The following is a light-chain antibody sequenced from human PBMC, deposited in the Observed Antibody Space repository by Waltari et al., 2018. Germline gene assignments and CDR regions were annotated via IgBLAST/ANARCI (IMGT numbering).Light chain of an antibody. CDR1: QSISSW. CDR2: DAS. CDR3: QQYNSYSWT. J-gene: IGKJ1*01. Sequence: DIQMTQSPSTLSASVGDRVTITCRASQSISSWLAGDQQKPGKVPKLLIDDASSWESGVQSRFSGSGSGTEFTLTISSLQPDDFATYYCQQYNSYSWTFGQGTKVEIK. V-gene: IGKV1-5*01.